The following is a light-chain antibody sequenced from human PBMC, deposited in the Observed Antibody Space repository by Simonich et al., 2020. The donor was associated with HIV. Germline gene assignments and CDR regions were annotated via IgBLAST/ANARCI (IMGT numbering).Light chain of an antibody. CDR3: QSYDSSNHWV. CDR2: EVN. J-gene: IGLJ3*02. CDR1: SGSIASNY. Sequence: NFMLTQPHSVSESPGKTVTISCTRSSGSIASNYVQWYQQSPGSSPTTVIYEVNQRPSGVPDRFSGSIDSSSNSASLTISGLKTEDEADYYCQSYDSSNHWVFGGGTKLTVL. V-gene: IGLV6-57*01.